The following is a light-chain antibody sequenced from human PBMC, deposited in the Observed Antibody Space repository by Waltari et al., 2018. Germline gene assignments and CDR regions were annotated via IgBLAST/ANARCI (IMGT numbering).Light chain of an antibody. CDR3: SSYAGSSKGV. Sequence: QSALTQPASVSGSPGQSITISCTGTSSAVGNYKRVSWYQQHPGKAPILMIYAVSKRPSGGSDRFSGSKSGDMASLTISGLQPEDEAEYFCSSYAGSSKGVFGGGTKVTVL. V-gene: IGLV2-23*02. CDR2: AVS. CDR1: SSAVGNYKR. J-gene: IGLJ2*01.